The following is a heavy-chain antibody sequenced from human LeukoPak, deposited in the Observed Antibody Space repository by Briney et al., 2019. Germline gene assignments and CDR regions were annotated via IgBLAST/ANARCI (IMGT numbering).Heavy chain of an antibody. V-gene: IGHV3-30*02. CDR3: AKGFDDYDILTGYYIGGDY. D-gene: IGHD3-9*01. Sequence: GGSLRLSCAASGFTFSSYSMNWVRQAPGKGLEWVAYIQYDGSNERYADSVKGRFSISRDSSKNILYLQMNSLRAEDTAVYYCAKGFDDYDILTGYYIGGDYWGQGTLVTVSS. CDR1: GFTFSSYS. CDR2: IQYDGSNE. J-gene: IGHJ4*02.